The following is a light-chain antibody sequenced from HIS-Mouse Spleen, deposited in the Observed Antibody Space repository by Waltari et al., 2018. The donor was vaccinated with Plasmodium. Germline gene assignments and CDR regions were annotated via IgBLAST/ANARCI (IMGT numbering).Light chain of an antibody. CDR1: ALPKKY. V-gene: IGLV3-10*01. CDR2: EES. CDR3: YSTDSSGNHRV. J-gene: IGLJ3*02. Sequence: SYELTQPPSVSVSPGQTARITCSGDALPKKYAYWYQQKSGQAPVLVIYEESKRPSGIPERCSGSSSGTMATLTISGAQVEDEAEYYCYSTDSSGNHRVFGGGTKLTVL.